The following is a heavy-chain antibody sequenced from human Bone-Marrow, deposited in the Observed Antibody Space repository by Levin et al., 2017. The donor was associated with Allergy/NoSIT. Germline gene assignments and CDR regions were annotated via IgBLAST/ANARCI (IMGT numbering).Heavy chain of an antibody. Sequence: GGSLRLSCAGSGFTFSAYGMTWVRQTPEKGLEWVATISGGGGSTDYAESVKGRFTISRDDSKRTLFLQMNSLRAEDTAVYYCAKRHDAFDVWGLGTMVTASS. CDR1: GFTFSAYG. V-gene: IGHV3-23*01. CDR2: ISGGGGST. J-gene: IGHJ3*01. CDR3: AKRHDAFDV.